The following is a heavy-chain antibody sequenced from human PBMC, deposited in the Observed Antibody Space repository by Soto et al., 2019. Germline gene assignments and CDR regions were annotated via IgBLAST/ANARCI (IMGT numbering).Heavy chain of an antibody. V-gene: IGHV4-30-4*01. D-gene: IGHD3-10*01. CDR2: IHNSGSP. CDR1: GASIYNGGYF. CDR3: ARGSTTGKVYF. J-gene: IGHJ4*02. Sequence: QVQLQESGPGLVRPSQTLSLTCSVSGASIYNGGYFWSWIRQSPGKGLEWIGHIHNSGSPYNNPFLEGPVTLSGGPSIDPFPPGPTPRAGAGPALYLRARGSTTGKVYFWGQGIPGHR.